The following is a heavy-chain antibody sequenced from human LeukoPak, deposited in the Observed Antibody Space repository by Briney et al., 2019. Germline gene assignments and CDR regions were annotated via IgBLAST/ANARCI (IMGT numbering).Heavy chain of an antibody. CDR3: AKTYADSRPFYDY. Sequence: PGGSLRLAYAASGLTFSNYAMTWVRQTPEKGLEWVSAISGDGAHAYYTVSVMGRFTSSRDNYKNTLFLQMNSLRAEDTAIYFCAKTYADSRPFYDYWGQGILVIVSS. CDR1: GLTFSNYA. J-gene: IGHJ4*02. D-gene: IGHD4-17*01. CDR2: ISGDGAHA. V-gene: IGHV3-23*01.